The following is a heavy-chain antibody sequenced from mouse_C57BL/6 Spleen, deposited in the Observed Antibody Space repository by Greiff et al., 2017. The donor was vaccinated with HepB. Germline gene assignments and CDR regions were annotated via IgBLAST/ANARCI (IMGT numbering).Heavy chain of an antibody. Sequence: QVQLQQSGPGLVAPSQSLSITCTVSGFSLTSYGVDWVRQSPGKGLEWLGVIWGVGSTNYNSALKSRLSISKDNSKSQVFLKMNSLQTDDTAMYYCARRIYYGNYVAMDYWGQGTSVTVSS. V-gene: IGHV2-6*01. J-gene: IGHJ4*01. CDR1: GFSLTSYG. D-gene: IGHD2-1*01. CDR3: ARRIYYGNYVAMDY. CDR2: IWGVGST.